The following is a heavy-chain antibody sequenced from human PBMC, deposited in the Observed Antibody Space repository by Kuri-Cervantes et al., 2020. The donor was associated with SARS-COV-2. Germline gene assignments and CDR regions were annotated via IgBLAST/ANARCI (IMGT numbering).Heavy chain of an antibody. CDR2: IGTAGDT. D-gene: IGHD3-10*01. CDR3: ARGGDRTFAGDYYYYMDV. CDR1: GFTFSSYD. J-gene: IGHJ6*03. Sequence: GESLKISCAASGFTFSSYDMHWVRQATGKGLEWVSAIGTAGDTYYPGSVKGRFTISRENAKNSLYLQMNSLRAEDTAVYYCARGGDRTFAGDYYYYMDVWGKGTTVTVSS. V-gene: IGHV3-13*01.